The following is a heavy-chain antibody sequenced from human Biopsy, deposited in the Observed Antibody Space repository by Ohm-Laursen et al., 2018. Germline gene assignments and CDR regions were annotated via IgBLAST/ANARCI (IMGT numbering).Heavy chain of an antibody. CDR1: EFTFSNYW. CDR2: IRGDGSRT. V-gene: IGHV3-74*01. D-gene: IGHD1-26*01. Sequence: GSLRLSCSASEFTFSNYWMHWVRQVPGKGLVWVARIRGDGSRTNYADSVKGRFTISRDNAKNTLHLEMNSLRAEDTAVYHCARAMTDGGSYYGYWGQGTLVTVSP. CDR3: ARAMTDGGSYYGY. J-gene: IGHJ4*02.